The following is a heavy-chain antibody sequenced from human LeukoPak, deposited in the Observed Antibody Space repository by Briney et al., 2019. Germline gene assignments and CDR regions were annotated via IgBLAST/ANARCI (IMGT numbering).Heavy chain of an antibody. V-gene: IGHV3-30*18. CDR3: AKDRWAVDTAMVMDH. D-gene: IGHD5-18*01. J-gene: IGHJ4*02. CDR2: ISYDGSNK. CDR1: GFTFSSYG. Sequence: GRSLRLSCAASGFTFSSYGMHWVRQAPGKGLEWVAVISYDGSNKYYADSVKGRFTISRDNSKNTLYLQMNSLRAEDTAVYYCAKDRWAVDTAMVMDHWGQGTLVTVSS.